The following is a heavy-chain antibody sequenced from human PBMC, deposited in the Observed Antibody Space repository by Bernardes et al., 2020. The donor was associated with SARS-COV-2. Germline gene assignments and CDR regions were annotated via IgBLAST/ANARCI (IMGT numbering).Heavy chain of an antibody. D-gene: IGHD6-19*01. J-gene: IGHJ4*02. CDR1: GFTFLNSA. CDR2: ISASGRST. Sequence: GGSLRLSCAASGFTFLNSAMSWVRQVPGKGLEWVSGISASGRSTYYADSVEGRFTISRDNSNNTLHLQMNSLRADDTAVYHCAPDTSGWFVGYWGPGTLVTVSS. V-gene: IGHV3-23*01. CDR3: APDTSGWFVGY.